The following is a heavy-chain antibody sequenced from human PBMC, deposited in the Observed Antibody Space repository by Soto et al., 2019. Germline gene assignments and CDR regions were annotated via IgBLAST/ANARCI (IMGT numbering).Heavy chain of an antibody. CDR3: ARDRSYNRVYYYYGMDV. D-gene: IGHD1-26*01. V-gene: IGHV6-1*01. J-gene: IGHJ6*02. Sequence: PSQTLSLTCAISGDSVSSNSAAWNWIRQSPSGGLEWLGRTYYRSKWYNDYAVSVKSRITINPDTSKNQFSLQLNSVTPEDTAVYYCARDRSYNRVYYYYGMDVWGQGTTVTVSS. CDR1: GDSVSSNSAA. CDR2: TYYRSKWYN.